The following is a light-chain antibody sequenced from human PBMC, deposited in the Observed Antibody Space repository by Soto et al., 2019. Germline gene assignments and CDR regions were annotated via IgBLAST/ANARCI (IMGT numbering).Light chain of an antibody. CDR2: DVS. J-gene: IGLJ2*01. CDR1: SSEVGGYNY. CDR3: SSYTSSSTDVV. Sequence: QSALTQPASVSGSPEHPIPIPCTGTSSEVGGYNYVSWYQQHPGKAPKLMIYDVSNRPSGVSNRFSGSKSGNTASLTISGLQAEDEADYYCSSYTSSSTDVVFGGGTKLTVL. V-gene: IGLV2-14*01.